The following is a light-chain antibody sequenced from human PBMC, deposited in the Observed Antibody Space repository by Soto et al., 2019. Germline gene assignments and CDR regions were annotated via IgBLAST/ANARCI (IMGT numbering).Light chain of an antibody. Sequence: LTPPAPVSGAPGQSITISFPGNSSDVGSYNPFSWYQQHPGKAPKLMIYEVSKRPSGVSNRFSGSKSGNTASLTISGLQAEDEADYYCCSYAGSSTSLYVFGTGTKVTVL. CDR3: CSYAGSSTSLYV. J-gene: IGLJ1*01. CDR1: SSDVGSYNP. CDR2: EVS. V-gene: IGLV2-23*02.